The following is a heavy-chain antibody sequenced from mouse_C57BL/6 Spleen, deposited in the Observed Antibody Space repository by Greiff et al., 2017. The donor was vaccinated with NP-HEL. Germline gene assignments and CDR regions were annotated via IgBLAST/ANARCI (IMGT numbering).Heavy chain of an antibody. CDR3: ARDSSPFDY. CDR1: GYTFTDYN. V-gene: IGHV1-22*01. Sequence: EVQLQQSGSELVKPGASVKMSCKASGYTFTDYNMHWVKQSHGKSLEWIGYINPNNGGTSYNQKFKGKATLTVNKSSSTAYMELRSLKSEDSSVYCCARDSSPFDYWGQGTTLTVSS. J-gene: IGHJ2*01. CDR2: INPNNGGT.